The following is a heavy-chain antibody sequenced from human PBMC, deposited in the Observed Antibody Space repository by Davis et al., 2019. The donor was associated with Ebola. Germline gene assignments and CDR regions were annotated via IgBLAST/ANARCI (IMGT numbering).Heavy chain of an antibody. Sequence: GESLKISCAASGFTFSRYGMHWVRHAPGKGLEWVAVISYDGSNKYYADSVKGRFTISRDNSKNTLYLQMNSLRAEDTAVYYCARDTSCTTTSIYLQYSGLDVWGKGTTVTVSS. D-gene: IGHD2-8*01. CDR3: ARDTSCTTTSIYLQYSGLDV. V-gene: IGHV3-30*03. CDR2: ISYDGSNK. J-gene: IGHJ6*04. CDR1: GFTFSRYG.